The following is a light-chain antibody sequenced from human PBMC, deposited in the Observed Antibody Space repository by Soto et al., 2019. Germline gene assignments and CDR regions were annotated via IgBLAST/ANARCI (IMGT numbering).Light chain of an antibody. CDR1: QSIGTW. Sequence: SHITQSRSTLSSSVGDGVTITCRASQSIGTWLAWYQQKPGKAPKVLINDVSSLKSGVPSRFSGSASATEFTLTISSLQPDDVATYYCQYLNSFPLSFGGGTKVDIK. CDR3: QYLNSFPLS. V-gene: IGKV1-5*01. CDR2: DVS. J-gene: IGKJ4*01.